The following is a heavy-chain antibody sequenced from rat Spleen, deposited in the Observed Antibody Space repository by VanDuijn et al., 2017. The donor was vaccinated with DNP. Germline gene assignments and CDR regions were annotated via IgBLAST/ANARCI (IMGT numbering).Heavy chain of an antibody. J-gene: IGHJ2*01. V-gene: IGHV3-3*01. Sequence: EVQLQESGPGLVKPSQSLSLTCSVTGYSITSSYRWNWIRKFPGNKLEWMGYINSAGSTNYNPSLKSRISITRDTYKNQFFLQVNSVTTEDTATYYCATEALDYWGQGVMVTVSS. CDR1: GYSITSSYR. CDR2: INSAGST. CDR3: ATEALDY.